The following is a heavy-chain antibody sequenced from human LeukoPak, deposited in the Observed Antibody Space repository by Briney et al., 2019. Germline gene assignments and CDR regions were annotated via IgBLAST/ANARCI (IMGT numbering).Heavy chain of an antibody. CDR1: GSTFSSYW. D-gene: IGHD3-22*01. V-gene: IGHV3-7*01. CDR2: IKQDGSEK. CDR3: AREKDYYDSSGFDY. Sequence: PGGSLRLSCAASGSTFSSYWMSWVRQAPGKGLEWVANIKQDGSEKYYVDSVKGRFTISRDNAKNSLYLQMNSLRAEDTAVYYCAREKDYYDSSGFDYWGQGTLVTVSS. J-gene: IGHJ4*02.